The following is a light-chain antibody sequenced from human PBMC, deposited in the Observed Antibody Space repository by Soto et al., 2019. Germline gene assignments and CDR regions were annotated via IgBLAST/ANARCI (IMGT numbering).Light chain of an antibody. CDR2: DAS. Sequence: DIQMTQSPSTLSASVGDRVTITCRASQSISSWLAWYQQKPVKAPKLLIYDASSLESGVPSRFSGSGSGTEFTLTISSLQPDDFATYYCQQYNSYSWNFGQGTKVEIK. V-gene: IGKV1-5*01. J-gene: IGKJ1*01. CDR3: QQYNSYSWN. CDR1: QSISSW.